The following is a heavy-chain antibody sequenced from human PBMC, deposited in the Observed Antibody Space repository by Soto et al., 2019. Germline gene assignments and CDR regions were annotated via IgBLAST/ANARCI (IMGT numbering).Heavy chain of an antibody. D-gene: IGHD2-15*01. CDR2: ISIGSSNI. Sequence: EVQLVESGGGLVKPGGSLTLSCAASGFAFRSYNMNWVRQAPGKGLEWVASISIGSSNIYYADSVKGRFTISRDNAKNPLFLQMDSLRAEDSAVYYCASATVVAATFDFWGQGTLITVSS. CDR3: ASATVVAATFDF. V-gene: IGHV3-21*01. J-gene: IGHJ4*02. CDR1: GFAFRSYN.